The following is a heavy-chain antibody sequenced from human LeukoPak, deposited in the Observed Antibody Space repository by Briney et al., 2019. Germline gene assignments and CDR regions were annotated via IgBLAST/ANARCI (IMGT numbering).Heavy chain of an antibody. CDR1: GFTFSSYA. V-gene: IGHV3-23*01. Sequence: PGGSLRLSCAASGFTFSSYAMSWVRQAPGKGLEWVSAISDSGGSTYYADSVKGRFTISRDNSKNTLDLQMNSLRAEDTAVYYCARFYFDWLGDFDYWGQGTLVTVSS. J-gene: IGHJ4*02. CDR3: ARFYFDWLGDFDY. CDR2: ISDSGGST. D-gene: IGHD3-9*01.